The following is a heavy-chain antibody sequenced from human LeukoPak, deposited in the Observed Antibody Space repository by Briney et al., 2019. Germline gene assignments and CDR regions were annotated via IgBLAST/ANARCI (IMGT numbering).Heavy chain of an antibody. CDR1: GGSISSYY. D-gene: IGHD1-14*01. CDR2: IYYSGST. J-gene: IGHJ4*02. V-gene: IGHV4-59*12. Sequence: SETLSLTCTVSGGSISSYYWSWIRQPPGKGLEWIGYIYYSGSTNYNPSLKSRVTISVDTSKNQFSLKLNSVTAADTAVYYCARDNRRVKDYWGQGSPVTVSS. CDR3: ARDNRRVKDY.